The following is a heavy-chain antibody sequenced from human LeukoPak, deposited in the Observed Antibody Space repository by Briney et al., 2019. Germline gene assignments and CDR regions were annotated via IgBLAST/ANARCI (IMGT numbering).Heavy chain of an antibody. D-gene: IGHD1-26*01. CDR1: GGSISSYY. V-gene: IGHV4-59*01. Sequence: SETLSLTCTVSGGSISSYYWSWIRQPPGKGLEWIGYIYYSGSTNYNPSLKSRVTISVDTSKNQFSLKLSSVTAADTAVYYCARGDGGSYEFDYWGQGTLVTVSS. CDR3: ARGDGGSYEFDY. CDR2: IYYSGST. J-gene: IGHJ4*02.